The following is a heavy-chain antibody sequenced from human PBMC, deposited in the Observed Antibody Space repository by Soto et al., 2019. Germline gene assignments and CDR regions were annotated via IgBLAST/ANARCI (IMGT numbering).Heavy chain of an antibody. V-gene: IGHV4-34*01. CDR3: ARPTNYGSGSSNWFDP. Sequence: SETLSLTCAVYGGSFSGYYWSLIRQPPGKGLEWIGEINHSGSTNYNPSLKSRVTISVDTSKNQFSLKLSSVTDADTAVYYCARPTNYGSGSSNWFDPWGQGNRVTV. CDR2: INHSGST. CDR1: GGSFSGYY. D-gene: IGHD3-10*01. J-gene: IGHJ5*02.